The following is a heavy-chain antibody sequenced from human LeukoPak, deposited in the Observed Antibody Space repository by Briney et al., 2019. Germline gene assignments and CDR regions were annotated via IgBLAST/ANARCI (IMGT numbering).Heavy chain of an antibody. J-gene: IGHJ4*02. CDR2: ISSSSSTI. V-gene: IGHV3-48*04. D-gene: IGHD1-26*01. Sequence: GGSLRLSCAASGFAFSSYSMNWVRQAPGKGLEWVSYISSSSSTIYYADSVKGRFTISRDNAKNSLYLQMNSLRAEDTALYYCAKSHAIVGATSFFDYWGQGTLVTVSS. CDR1: GFAFSSYS. CDR3: AKSHAIVGATSFFDY.